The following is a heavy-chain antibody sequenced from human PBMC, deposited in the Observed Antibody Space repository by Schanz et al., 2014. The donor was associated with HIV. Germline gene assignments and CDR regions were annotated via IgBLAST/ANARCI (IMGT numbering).Heavy chain of an antibody. CDR3: AKTSITLGMDV. CDR2: ISGGSGST. V-gene: IGHV3-23*04. CDR1: RFTFSSYG. J-gene: IGHJ6*02. D-gene: IGHD1-20*01. Sequence: VHLVESGGGVVQPGRSLRLSCAASRFTFSSYGMHWVRQAPGKGLEWVSSISGGSGSTFYADSVKGRFTISRVNSKNTLYLQMNSLRAEDTAIYYCAKTSITLGMDVWGQGTTVTVSS.